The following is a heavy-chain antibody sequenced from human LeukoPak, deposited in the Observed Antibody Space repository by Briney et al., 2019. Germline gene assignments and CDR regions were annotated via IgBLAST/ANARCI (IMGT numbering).Heavy chain of an antibody. Sequence: GGSLRLSCAASGFTFSSYAMSWVRQDPGKGLEWVSAISGSGGSTYYADSVKGRFTISRDNSKNTLYLQMNSPRAEDTAVYYCAKDSSGYSSGWKESWGQGTLVTVSS. CDR1: GFTFSSYA. CDR3: AKDSSGYSSGWKES. V-gene: IGHV3-23*01. J-gene: IGHJ5*02. CDR2: ISGSGGST. D-gene: IGHD6-19*01.